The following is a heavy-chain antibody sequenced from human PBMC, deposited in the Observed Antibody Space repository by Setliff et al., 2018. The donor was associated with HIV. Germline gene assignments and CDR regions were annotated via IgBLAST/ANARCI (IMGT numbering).Heavy chain of an antibody. CDR2: INPSDNRT. J-gene: IGHJ4*01. CDR3: ARAYFYSVWGSNRYRFYYFAY. Sequence: ASVKVSCKASGYTFNNYYMHWVRQAPGHGLEWMGIINPSDNRTYYAQKFQGRVTMTTDTSTSTAYMELRSMRSDDTAVYYCARAYFYSVWGSNRYRFYYFAYWGPGSLVTVSS. V-gene: IGHV1-46*02. CDR1: GYTFNNYY. D-gene: IGHD3-16*02.